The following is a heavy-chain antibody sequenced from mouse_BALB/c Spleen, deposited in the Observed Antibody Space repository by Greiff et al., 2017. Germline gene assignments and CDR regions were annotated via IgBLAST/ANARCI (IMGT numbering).Heavy chain of an antibody. Sequence: VQLQQPGAELVRPGASVKLSCKASGYTFTSYWINWVKQRPGQGLEWIGNIYPSDSYTNYNQKFKDKATLTVDKSSSTAYMQLSSPTSEDSAVYYCTRSRYDRYFDVWGAGTTVTVSS. D-gene: IGHD2-14*01. V-gene: IGHV1-69*02. CDR2: IYPSDSYT. CDR1: GYTFTSYW. CDR3: TRSRYDRYFDV. J-gene: IGHJ1*01.